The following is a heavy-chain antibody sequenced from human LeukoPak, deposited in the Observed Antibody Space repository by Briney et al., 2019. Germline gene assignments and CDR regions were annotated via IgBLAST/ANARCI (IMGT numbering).Heavy chain of an antibody. CDR1: GFTFNKAW. J-gene: IGHJ4*02. CDR3: TIGQTAGYSSSGDY. CDR2: IKSETDGATT. D-gene: IGHD6-13*01. V-gene: IGHV3-15*01. Sequence: RSGGSLRLSCAASGFTFNKAWMSWVRQAPGRGLEWVGRIKSETDGATTDYAAPVKGRFTISRDDSKDTLYLQMNSLKTDDTGVYYCTIGQTAGYSSSGDYWGLGTLLTVSS.